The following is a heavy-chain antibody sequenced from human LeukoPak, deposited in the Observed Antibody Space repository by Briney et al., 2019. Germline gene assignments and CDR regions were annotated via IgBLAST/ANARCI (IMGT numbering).Heavy chain of an antibody. J-gene: IGHJ6*01. V-gene: IGHV3-66*01. CDR1: GFTVSDNY. CDR3: VRDRWPGLGDF. D-gene: IGHD6-19*01. CDR2: VYSGGLT. Sequence: PGGALILSCAPSGFTVSDNYRSWVRQAPGKVLEWVSTVYSGGLTYYADPVKGRFTIARDNSKNTLYLQMRSLRAEDTAVYYCVRDRWPGLGDFWGQGTTVTVSS.